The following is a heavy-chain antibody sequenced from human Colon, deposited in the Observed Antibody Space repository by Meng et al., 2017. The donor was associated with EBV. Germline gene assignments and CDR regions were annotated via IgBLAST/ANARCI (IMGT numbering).Heavy chain of an antibody. V-gene: IGHV4-39*07. CDR3: ARGIQIWHEIDY. CDR1: GGSISSSSYS. J-gene: IGHJ4*02. D-gene: IGHD5-18*01. Sequence: QLALQESGPGLVKPSDTLSLTCTVSGGSISSSSYSCAWIRQPPGKGLEWIGGISYGGSTSYNPSLKSRVTISIDTSKNQFSLSLTSVTAADTAIYYCARGIQIWHEIDYWGQGTLVTVSS. CDR2: ISYGGST.